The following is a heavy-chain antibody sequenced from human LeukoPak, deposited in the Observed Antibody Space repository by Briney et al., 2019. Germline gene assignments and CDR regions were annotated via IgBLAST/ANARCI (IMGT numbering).Heavy chain of an antibody. CDR3: ARAPRYSSSWYGFDY. J-gene: IGHJ4*02. D-gene: IGHD6-13*01. Sequence: GSLRLSCAASGFTFSSYAMSWVRQAPGKGLEWVSAISGSGGSTYYADSVKGRFTISRDNSKNTLYLQMNSLRAEDTAVYYCARAPRYSSSWYGFDYWGQGTLVTVSS. CDR2: ISGSGGST. V-gene: IGHV3-23*01. CDR1: GFTFSSYA.